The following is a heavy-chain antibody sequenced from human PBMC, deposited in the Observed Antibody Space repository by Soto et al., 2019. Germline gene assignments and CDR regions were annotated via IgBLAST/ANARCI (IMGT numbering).Heavy chain of an antibody. J-gene: IGHJ3*02. V-gene: IGHV3-30-3*01. D-gene: IGHD2-15*01. CDR3: ARDFHIVVVVAASDAFDI. CDR1: GFTFSSYA. CDR2: ISYDGSNK. Sequence: SLRLSCAASGFTFSSYAMHWVRQAPGKGLEWVAVISYDGSNKYYADSVKGRFTISRDNSKNTLYLQMNSLRAEDTAVYYCARDFHIVVVVAASDAFDIWGQGTRVTVSS.